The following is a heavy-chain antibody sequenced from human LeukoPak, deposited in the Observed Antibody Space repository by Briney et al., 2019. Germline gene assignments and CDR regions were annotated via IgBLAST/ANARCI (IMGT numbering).Heavy chain of an antibody. CDR1: GGSISSYY. CDR3: ARDPEPDYYDSSGYSDY. Sequence: SETLSLTCTVSGGSISSYYWSWIRQPAGKGLEWIGRIYTSGSTNYNPSLKSRVTMSVDTSKNQFSLKLSSVTAADTAVYYCARDPEPDYYDSSGYSDYWGQGTLVTVSS. D-gene: IGHD3-22*01. V-gene: IGHV4-4*07. CDR2: IYTSGST. J-gene: IGHJ4*02.